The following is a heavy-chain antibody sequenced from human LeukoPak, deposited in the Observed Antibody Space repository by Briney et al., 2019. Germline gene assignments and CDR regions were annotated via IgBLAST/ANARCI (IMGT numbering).Heavy chain of an antibody. J-gene: IGHJ6*03. CDR1: GFTFSSYA. CDR2: ISGSGGST. V-gene: IGHV3-23*01. Sequence: GGSLRLSCAASGFTFSSYAMSWVRQAPGKGLEWVSAISGSGGSTYYADSVKGRFTISRDNAKNSLYLQMNSLRAEDTAVYYCARAKGLNYYYYMDVWGKGTTVTVSS. CDR3: ARAKGLNYYYYMDV.